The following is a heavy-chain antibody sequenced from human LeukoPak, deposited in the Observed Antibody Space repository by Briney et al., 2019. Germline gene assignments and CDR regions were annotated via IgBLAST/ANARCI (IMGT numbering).Heavy chain of an antibody. CDR3: AGGVRDGYNPR. V-gene: IGHV4-61*02. CDR1: GGSISSGSYY. J-gene: IGHJ4*02. Sequence: PSQTLSLTCTVSGGSISSGSYYWSWIRQPAGKGLEWIGRIYTSGSTNYNPSLKSRVTISVDTSKNQFSLKLSSETAADTAVYYCAGGVRDGYNPRWGQGTLVTVSS. D-gene: IGHD5-24*01. CDR2: IYTSGST.